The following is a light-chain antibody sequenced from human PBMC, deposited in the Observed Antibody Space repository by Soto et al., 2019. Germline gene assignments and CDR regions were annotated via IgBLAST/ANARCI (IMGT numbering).Light chain of an antibody. CDR3: LQHNSYPRT. CDR2: AAS. V-gene: IGKV1-17*01. CDR1: QGIRND. J-gene: IGKJ1*01. Sequence: DIQMTQSPSSLSASVGDRVTITCRASQGIRNDLARYQQRPGKAPKRLIYAASSLQSGVPSRFSGSGSGTEYTLTISSLQPEDFASYYCLQHNSYPRTFGQGTKVEIK.